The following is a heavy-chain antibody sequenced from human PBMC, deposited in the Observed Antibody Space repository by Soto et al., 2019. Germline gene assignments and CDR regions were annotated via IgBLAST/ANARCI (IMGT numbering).Heavy chain of an antibody. CDR1: GYSFTSYW. CDR3: ARQVGIASADVYYYYYYGTDV. Sequence: GESLKISCKGSGYSFTSYWIGWVRQMPGKGLEWMGIIYPGDSDTRYSPSFQGQVTISADKSISTAYLQWSSLKASDTAMYYCARQVGIASADVYYYYYYGTDVWGQGTTVTVSS. V-gene: IGHV5-51*01. CDR2: IYPGDSDT. D-gene: IGHD6-13*01. J-gene: IGHJ6*02.